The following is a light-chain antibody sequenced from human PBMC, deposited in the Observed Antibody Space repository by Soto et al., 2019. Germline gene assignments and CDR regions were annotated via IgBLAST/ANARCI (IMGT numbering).Light chain of an antibody. CDR2: ATS. V-gene: IGKV3-20*01. CDR3: QQYHNWPLT. Sequence: EVVMTQSPATLSVSPGERVTLSCRASQSVSRTYLAWYQQKPVQAPRLLIYATSSRATGIPDRFSGSGSGTDFTLSISRLEPEDFAMYYCQQYHNWPLTFGGGTKVDIK. J-gene: IGKJ4*01. CDR1: QSVSRTY.